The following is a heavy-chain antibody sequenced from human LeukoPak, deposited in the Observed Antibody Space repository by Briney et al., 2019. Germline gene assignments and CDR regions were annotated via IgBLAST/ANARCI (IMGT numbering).Heavy chain of an antibody. V-gene: IGHV3-21*01. D-gene: IGHD3-10*01. J-gene: IGHJ3*02. CDR2: TDTSGNYI. CDR3: ARGRSITLLRGVAMSDGFDI. CDR1: GFXFSNYG. Sequence: PGGSLRLSCTASGFXFSNYGINWVRQAPGKGLEWVSFTDTSGNYIYYGDSVKGRFTISRDNAKNLVFLQMNGLRAEDTAVYYCARGRSITLLRGVAMSDGFDIWGQGAMVAVSS.